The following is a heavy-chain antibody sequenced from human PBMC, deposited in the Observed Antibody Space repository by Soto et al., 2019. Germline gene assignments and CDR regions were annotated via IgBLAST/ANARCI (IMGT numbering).Heavy chain of an antibody. Sequence: QVQLVQSEAEVKKPGSSVKVSCKSSGLTFRSDSISWVRQAPGQGLEWMGGIIPISRTPTYAQKFQGRVTICADESTRTAYMEVTRLTFEDTAVYYCARGVASSDWGQGTLVTVSS. V-gene: IGHV1-69*01. CDR2: IIPISRTP. CDR3: ARGVASSD. D-gene: IGHD5-12*01. J-gene: IGHJ4*02. CDR1: GLTFRSDS.